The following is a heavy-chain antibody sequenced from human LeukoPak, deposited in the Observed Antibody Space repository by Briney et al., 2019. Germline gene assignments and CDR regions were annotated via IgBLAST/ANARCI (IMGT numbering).Heavy chain of an antibody. CDR3: ARDIVPPGICFDY. V-gene: IGHV3-7*01. J-gene: IGHJ4*02. CDR1: GFTFSSYW. CDR2: INQDGSET. Sequence: GGSLRLSCAASGFTFSSYWMSWVRQAPGKGLEWVANINQDGSETYYVDSVRGRFTISRDNAKNSLYLQMNSLRAEDTAVYYCARDIVPPGICFDYWGQGTLVTVSS. D-gene: IGHD2-2*01.